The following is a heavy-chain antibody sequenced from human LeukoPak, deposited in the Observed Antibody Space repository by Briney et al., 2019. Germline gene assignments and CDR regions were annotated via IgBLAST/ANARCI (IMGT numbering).Heavy chain of an antibody. Sequence: SETLSLTCTVSGGSISSGSYYWSWIRQPPGKGLEWIGYIYYSGSTNYNPSLKSRVTISVDTSKNQFSLKLSSVTAADTAVYYCARRSGSPHRASSFDYWGQGTLVTVSS. CDR1: GGSISSGSYY. J-gene: IGHJ4*02. V-gene: IGHV4-61*01. D-gene: IGHD1-14*01. CDR3: ARRSGSPHRASSFDY. CDR2: IYYSGST.